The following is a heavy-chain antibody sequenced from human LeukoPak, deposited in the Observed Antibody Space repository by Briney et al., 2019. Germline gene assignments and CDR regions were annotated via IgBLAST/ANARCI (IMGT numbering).Heavy chain of an antibody. CDR1: GFTFTSYS. Sequence: GGSLRLSCAASGFTFTSYSMNWVRQAPGKGLEWVSTISGGGGSTYYADSVKGRFTISRDNSKNTLYLQMNNLRVEDTAMYYCAGGTGFIIKDWGQGTLVTVSS. V-gene: IGHV3-23*01. CDR2: ISGGGGST. J-gene: IGHJ4*02. CDR3: AGGTGFIIKD. D-gene: IGHD3-9*01.